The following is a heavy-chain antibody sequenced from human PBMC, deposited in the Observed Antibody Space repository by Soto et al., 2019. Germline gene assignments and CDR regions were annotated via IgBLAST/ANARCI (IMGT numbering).Heavy chain of an antibody. J-gene: IGHJ5*02. CDR1: GFTFSSYS. CDR2: ISSSSSYI. CDR3: ARDESKEILTGYYNWFDP. Sequence: GGSLRLYCAASGFTFSSYSMNWVRQAPGKGLEWVSSISSSSSYIYYADSVKGRFTISRDNAKNSLYLQMNSLRAEDTAVYYCARDESKEILTGYYNWFDPWGQGTLVTVSS. V-gene: IGHV3-21*01. D-gene: IGHD3-9*01.